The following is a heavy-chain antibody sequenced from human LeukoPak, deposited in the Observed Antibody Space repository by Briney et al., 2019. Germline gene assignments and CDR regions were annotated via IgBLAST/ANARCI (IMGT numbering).Heavy chain of an antibody. J-gene: IGHJ4*02. V-gene: IGHV3-66*01. CDR1: GFTVSSNY. D-gene: IGHD4-17*01. CDR3: ARIPTVTFFDY. CDR2: IYSGGGST. Sequence: PGGSLRLSCAASGFTVSSNYMSWVRQAPGKGLEWVSVIYSGGGSTYYADSVKGRFTISRDNSKNTPYLQMNSLRAEDTAVYYCARIPTVTFFDYWGQGTLVTVSS.